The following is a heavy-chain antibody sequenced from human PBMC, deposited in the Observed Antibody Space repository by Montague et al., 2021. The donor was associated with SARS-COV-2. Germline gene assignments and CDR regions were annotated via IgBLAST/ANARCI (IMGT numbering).Heavy chain of an antibody. Sequence: SLRLSCAASGFTFTSYAMTWVRQAPGKGLEWVANINEDGSQKYYIDSVKGRFTISRDNARNSLFLQMTGLRAEDTAVYYCTALRRTDPFDYWGQGNLVTVSS. CDR3: TALRRTDPFDY. CDR1: GFTFTSYA. CDR2: INEDGSQK. D-gene: IGHD2-21*02. V-gene: IGHV3-7*01. J-gene: IGHJ4*02.